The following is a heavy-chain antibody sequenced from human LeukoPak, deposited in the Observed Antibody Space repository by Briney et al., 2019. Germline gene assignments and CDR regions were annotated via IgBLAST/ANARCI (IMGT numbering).Heavy chain of an antibody. J-gene: IGHJ4*02. Sequence: GASVTVSCTASGYTFTVYYMHWVRQAPGQGLEWMGWINPNSGGTNYAQKFQGWVTMTRDTSISTAYMELSRLRSDDTAVYYCARAGKSKTYYFDYWGQGTLVTVSS. CDR3: ARAGKSKTYYFDY. CDR1: GYTFTVYY. D-gene: IGHD4-11*01. CDR2: INPNSGGT. V-gene: IGHV1-2*04.